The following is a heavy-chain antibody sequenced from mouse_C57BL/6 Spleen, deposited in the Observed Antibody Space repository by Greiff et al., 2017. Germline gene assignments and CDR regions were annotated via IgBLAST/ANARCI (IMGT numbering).Heavy chain of an antibody. D-gene: IGHD2-4*01. CDR2: INYDGSST. J-gene: IGHJ3*01. V-gene: IGHV5-16*01. CDR3: ARVSYDYDLAY. Sequence: EVQLVESEGGLVQPGSSMKLSCTASGFTFSDYYMAWVRQVPEKGLEWVANINYDGSSTYYLDSLKSRFIISRDNATNILYLQMSSLKSEDTATYYCARVSYDYDLAYWGQGTLVTVSA. CDR1: GFTFSDYY.